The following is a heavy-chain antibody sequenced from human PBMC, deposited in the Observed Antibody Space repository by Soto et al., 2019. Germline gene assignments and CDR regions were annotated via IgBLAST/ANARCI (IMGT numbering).Heavy chain of an antibody. D-gene: IGHD2-15*01. Sequence: SETLSLTCTVSGGSISSSSYYWGWIRQPPGKGLEWIGSIYYSGSTYYNPSLKSRVTISVDTSKNQFSLKLSSVTAADTAVYYCARGAKFARYCSGGSCYSVYFQHWGQGTLVTVSS. CDR1: GGSISSSSYY. CDR3: ARGAKFARYCSGGSCYSVYFQH. V-gene: IGHV4-39*07. J-gene: IGHJ1*01. CDR2: IYYSGST.